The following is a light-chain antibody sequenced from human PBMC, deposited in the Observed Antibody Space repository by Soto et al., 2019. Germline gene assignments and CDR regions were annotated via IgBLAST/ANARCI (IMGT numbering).Light chain of an antibody. J-gene: IGLJ1*01. V-gene: IGLV2-14*01. CDR3: SAYTTSRSYI. CDR2: DVS. CDR1: SSDVGAYKY. Sequence: QSGLTQPASVCWSPGRSITISCTGTSSDVGAYKYVSWHQQHPGKAPKLMIYDVSNRPSGVSNRFSGSKSGNTASLTISGLQAEDEADYYCSAYTTSRSYIFGSGTKVTVL.